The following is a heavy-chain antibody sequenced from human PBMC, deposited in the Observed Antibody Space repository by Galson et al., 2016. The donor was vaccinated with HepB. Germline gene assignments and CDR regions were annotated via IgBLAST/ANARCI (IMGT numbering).Heavy chain of an antibody. D-gene: IGHD3-3*01. CDR2: IVVASGKT. CDR3: AALRVAFYDFWSGSEYFDY. V-gene: IGHV1-58*01. Sequence: SVKVSCKASGFTFTTYAVQWVRQARGQRLEWIGWIVVASGKTNYAQKFQERVTITRDKSNSTAYMELSNLTSEDTAVYYCAALRVAFYDFWSGSEYFDYWGQGTQVTVSS. J-gene: IGHJ4*02. CDR1: GFTFTTYA.